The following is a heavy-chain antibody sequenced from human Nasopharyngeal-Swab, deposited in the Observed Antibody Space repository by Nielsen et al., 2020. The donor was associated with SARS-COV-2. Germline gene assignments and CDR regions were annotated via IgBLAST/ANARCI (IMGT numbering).Heavy chain of an antibody. Sequence: PGKGLEWTGEINHSGSTNYNPSLKSRVTISVDTSKNQFSLKLSSVTAADTAVYYCARTRPSPYYYDSSGYYYPDFDYWGQGTLVTVSS. D-gene: IGHD3-22*01. CDR2: INHSGST. V-gene: IGHV4-34*01. J-gene: IGHJ4*02. CDR3: ARTRPSPYYYDSSGYYYPDFDY.